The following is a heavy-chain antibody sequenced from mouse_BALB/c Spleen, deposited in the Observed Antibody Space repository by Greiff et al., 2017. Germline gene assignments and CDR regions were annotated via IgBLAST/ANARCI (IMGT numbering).Heavy chain of an antibody. CDR3: ARRGSSYWYFDV. CDR2: INSNGGST. CDR1: GFTFSSYY. V-gene: IGHV5-6-2*01. D-gene: IGHD1-1*01. J-gene: IGHJ1*01. Sequence: EVHLVESGGGLVKLGGSLKLSCAASGFTFSSYYMSWVRQTPEKRLELVAAINSNGGSTYYPDTVKGRFTISRDNAKNTLYLQMSSLKSEDTALYYCARRGSSYWYFDVWGAGTTVTVSS.